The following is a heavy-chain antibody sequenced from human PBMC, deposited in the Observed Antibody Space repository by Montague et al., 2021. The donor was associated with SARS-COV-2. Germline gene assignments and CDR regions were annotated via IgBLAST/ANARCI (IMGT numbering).Heavy chain of an antibody. Sequence: SETLSLTCAVYGGSFSDYYWTWIRQPPGKGLEWIGEINQGGSTRYSPSLKSRLTISVDTSKNQFSPKLNSVTAADTAVYYCATGGRLWLGGLFRSHAFDFWGQGTMVTVS. D-gene: IGHD3-10*01. V-gene: IGHV4-34*01. CDR3: ATGGRLWLGGLFRSHAFDF. CDR2: INQGGST. CDR1: GGSFSDYY. J-gene: IGHJ3*01.